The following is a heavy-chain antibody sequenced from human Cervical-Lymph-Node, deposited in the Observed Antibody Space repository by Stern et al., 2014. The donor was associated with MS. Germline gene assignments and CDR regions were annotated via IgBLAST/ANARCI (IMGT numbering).Heavy chain of an antibody. CDR2: MNPKNDGGTT. V-gene: IGHV3-15*01. Sequence: EVQQVKSGGGLVKPGGALRLSFAASGFIFSKAWMTWVRQAPGKGLEWVGRMNPKNDGGTTNYSTPVQGRFTIARDDSKNILFLHMSSLKTEDTAIYYCTTDEVANFAHCGQGTLVTVSS. CDR3: TTDEVANFAH. CDR1: GFIFSKAW. J-gene: IGHJ5*02.